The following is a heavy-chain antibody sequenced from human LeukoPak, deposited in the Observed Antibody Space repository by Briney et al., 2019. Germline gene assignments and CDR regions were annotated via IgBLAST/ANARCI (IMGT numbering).Heavy chain of an antibody. CDR1: GDSVTSGGYY. CDR3: ARSGLYYPGSGSFDY. CDR2: IYYTGST. V-gene: IGHV4-31*03. J-gene: IGHJ4*02. D-gene: IGHD3-10*01. Sequence: SQTLSLTCTVSGDSVTSGGYYWNWIRQHPVKGLAWIGYIYYTGSTNYNPSLKSRINISADTSKNQFSLKLKSVTAADTAIYYCARSGLYYPGSGSFDYWGQGALVTVSS.